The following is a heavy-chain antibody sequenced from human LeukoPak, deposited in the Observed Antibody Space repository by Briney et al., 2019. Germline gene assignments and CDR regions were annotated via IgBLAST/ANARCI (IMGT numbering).Heavy chain of an antibody. D-gene: IGHD3-22*01. CDR3: ARRGYDSGTLDY. J-gene: IGHJ4*02. CDR2: INSDGSST. V-gene: IGHV3-74*01. CDR1: GFTFSSYW. Sequence: GGSLRLSCAASGFTFSSYWMHWVRHAPGKGLVWVSRINSDGSSTSYADSVKGRFTISRDNAKNTLCLQMNSLRADDTAVYYCARRGYDSGTLDYWGQGTLVTVSS.